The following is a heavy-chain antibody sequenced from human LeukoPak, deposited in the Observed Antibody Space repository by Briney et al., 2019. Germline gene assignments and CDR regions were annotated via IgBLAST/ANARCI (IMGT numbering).Heavy chain of an antibody. J-gene: IGHJ6*02. CDR1: GFTFSSYA. CDR2: ISGSGGST. Sequence: GSLRLSCAASGFTFSSYAMSWVRQAPGKGLEWVSAISGSGGSTYYADSVKGRFTISRDNSKNTLYLQVNSLRAEDTAVYYCAKEGAFVVVPAASRGRYYYGMDVWGQGTTVTVSS. D-gene: IGHD2-2*01. CDR3: AKEGAFVVVPAASRGRYYYGMDV. V-gene: IGHV3-23*01.